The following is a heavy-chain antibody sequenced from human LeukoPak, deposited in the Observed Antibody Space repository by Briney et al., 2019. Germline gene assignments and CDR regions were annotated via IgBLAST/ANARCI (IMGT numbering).Heavy chain of an antibody. V-gene: IGHV1-3*01. CDR2: INAGNGNT. CDR1: GYTFTSYA. J-gene: IGHJ3*02. CDR3: ARVRSGSPRDAFDI. Sequence: ASVKVSCKASGYTFTSYAMHWVRQAPGQRLEWMGWINAGNGNTKYSQKFQGRVTITRDTSASTAYMELSSLRSEDTAVYYCARVRSGSPRDAFDIWGQGTMVTVSS. D-gene: IGHD1-26*01.